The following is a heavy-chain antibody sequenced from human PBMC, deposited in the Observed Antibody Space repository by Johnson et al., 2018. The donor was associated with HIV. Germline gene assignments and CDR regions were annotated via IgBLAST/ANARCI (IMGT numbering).Heavy chain of an antibody. CDR2: IKSISDGGTA. D-gene: IGHD2/OR15-2a*01. V-gene: IGHV3-15*01. Sequence: VQLVESGGGLVKPGGSLRLSCAASGFTFSNAWMSWVRQAPGKGLEWVGRIKSISDGGTADYAAPVRGRFTISRDNSKNTLYLQMNSLRAEDTAVYYCARAYIYGAFDIWGQGTMVTVSS. CDR3: ARAYIYGAFDI. CDR1: GFTFSNAW. J-gene: IGHJ3*02.